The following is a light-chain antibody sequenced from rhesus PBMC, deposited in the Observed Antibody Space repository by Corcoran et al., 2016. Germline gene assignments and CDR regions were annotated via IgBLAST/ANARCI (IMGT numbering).Light chain of an antibody. V-gene: IGKV1S14*01. CDR3: QQHNSYPFT. CDR2: YAS. J-gene: IGKJ3*01. Sequence: DIQMTQSPSSLSASVGDTVTITCRARQGISNYLAWYQQKPGKAPKPLIYYASNLEIGVPSRFSGSGSGTDFTLTISSLQPEDFAIYYSQQHNSYPFTFGPGTKLDIK. CDR1: QGISNY.